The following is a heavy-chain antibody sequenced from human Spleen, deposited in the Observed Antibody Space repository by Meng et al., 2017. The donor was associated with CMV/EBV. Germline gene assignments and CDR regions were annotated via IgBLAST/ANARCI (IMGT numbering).Heavy chain of an antibody. Sequence: SETLSLTCTVSGGSVTSGGYYWSWIRQPPGKGLEWIGEINHSGSTNYNPSLRSRVTISVDTSKNQFSLKLSSVTAADTAVYYCARGEPDFDYWGQGTLVTVSS. CDR2: INHSGST. CDR3: ARGEPDFDY. J-gene: IGHJ4*02. V-gene: IGHV4-34*01. CDR1: GGSVTSGGYY.